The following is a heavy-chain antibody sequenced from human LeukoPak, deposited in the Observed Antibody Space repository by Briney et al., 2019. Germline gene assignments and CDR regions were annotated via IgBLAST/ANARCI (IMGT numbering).Heavy chain of an antibody. Sequence: PGGSLRLSCAASGFTFTSYAMSWVRQAPGKGLEWVSGISGSGGSTYYADSVKGRFTISRDNSKNTLYLQMNSLRAEDTAVYYCANGRIAGWYGTEYYFDYWGQGTLVTVSS. V-gene: IGHV3-23*01. CDR1: GFTFTSYA. CDR3: ANGRIAGWYGTEYYFDY. D-gene: IGHD2-15*01. CDR2: ISGSGGST. J-gene: IGHJ4*02.